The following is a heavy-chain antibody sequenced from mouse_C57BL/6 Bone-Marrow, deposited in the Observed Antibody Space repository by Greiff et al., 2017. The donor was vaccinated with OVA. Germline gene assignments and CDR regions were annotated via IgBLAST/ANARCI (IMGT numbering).Heavy chain of an antibody. J-gene: IGHJ3*01. D-gene: IGHD1-1*01. CDR3: ARDYYGSRAWFAY. V-gene: IGHV1-81*01. CDR1: GYTFTSYG. Sequence: QVQLKESGAELARPGASVKLSCKASGYTFTSYGISWVKQRTGQGLEWIGEIYPRSGNTYYNEKFKGKATLTADKSSSTAYMELRSLTSEDSAVYFGARDYYGSRAWFAYWGQGTLVTVSA. CDR2: IYPRSGNT.